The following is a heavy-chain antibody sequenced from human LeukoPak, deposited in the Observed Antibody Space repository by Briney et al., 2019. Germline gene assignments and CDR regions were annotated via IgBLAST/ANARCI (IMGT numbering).Heavy chain of an antibody. CDR3: ARDRRAPSSSSRYYYYMDV. CDR1: GGSIRSYY. V-gene: IGHV4-59*01. D-gene: IGHD6-19*01. J-gene: IGHJ6*03. CDR2: IYYSGST. Sequence: SETLSLTCTVSGGSIRSYYWSWIRQPPGKGLEWIGYIYYSGSTNYNPSLKSRVTISVDTSKNQFSLKLSSVTAADTAVYYCARDRRAPSSSSRYYYYMDVWGKGTTVTVSS.